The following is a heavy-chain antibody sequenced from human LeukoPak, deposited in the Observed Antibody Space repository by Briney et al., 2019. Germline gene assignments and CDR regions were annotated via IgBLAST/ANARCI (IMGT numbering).Heavy chain of an antibody. CDR2: INHSGST. D-gene: IGHD1-20*01. CDR1: GGSISSSTYY. V-gene: IGHV4-39*07. J-gene: IGHJ4*02. Sequence: SETLSLTCTVSGGSISSSTYYWGWIRQPPGKGLEWIGEINHSGSTNYNPSLKSRVTISVDTSKNQFSLKLSSVTAADTAVFYCARGRITGTSPYGYWGQGTLVTVSS. CDR3: ARGRITGTSPYGY.